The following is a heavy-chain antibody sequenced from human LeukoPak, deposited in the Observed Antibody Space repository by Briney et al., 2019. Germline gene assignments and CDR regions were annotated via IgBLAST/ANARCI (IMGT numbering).Heavy chain of an antibody. CDR1: GGSISSYY. V-gene: IGHV4-59*01. D-gene: IGHD3-22*01. CDR2: IYYSGST. Sequence: SETLSLTCTVSGGSISSYYWSWIRQPPGKGLEWIGYIYYSGSTNYNPSLKSRVTISVDTSKDQFSLKLSSVTAADTAVYYCARVNYDSSGYFFDYWGQGTLVTVSS. J-gene: IGHJ4*02. CDR3: ARVNYDSSGYFFDY.